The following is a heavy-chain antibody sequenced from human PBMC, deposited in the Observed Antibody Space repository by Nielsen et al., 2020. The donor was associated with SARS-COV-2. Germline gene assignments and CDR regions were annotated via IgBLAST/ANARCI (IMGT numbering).Heavy chain of an antibody. D-gene: IGHD5-18*01. CDR2: IDPADSYT. CDR1: GYSFTGFW. CDR3: ARHVDTATDY. V-gene: IGHV5-10-1*01. J-gene: IGHJ4*02. Sequence: KVSCKGSGYSFTGFWISWVRQMPGKGLEWIGRIDPADSYTNYSPSFQGHVTISADKSISTAYLQWSSLRASDTATYYCARHVDTATDYWGQGTLVTVSS.